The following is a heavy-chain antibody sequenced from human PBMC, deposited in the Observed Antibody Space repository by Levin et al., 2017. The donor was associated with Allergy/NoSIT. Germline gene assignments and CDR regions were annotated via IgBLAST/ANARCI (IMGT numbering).Heavy chain of an antibody. CDR2: IWYDGSNK. Sequence: LSLTCAASGFTFSSYGMHWVRQAPGKGLEWVAVIWYDGSNKYYADSVKGRFTISRDNSKNTLYLQMNSLRAEDTAVYYCARDGEYYDFWSGYSRHDYYYYMDVWGKGTTVTVSS. CDR3: ARDGEYYDFWSGYSRHDYYYYMDV. D-gene: IGHD3-3*01. V-gene: IGHV3-33*01. J-gene: IGHJ6*03. CDR1: GFTFSSYG.